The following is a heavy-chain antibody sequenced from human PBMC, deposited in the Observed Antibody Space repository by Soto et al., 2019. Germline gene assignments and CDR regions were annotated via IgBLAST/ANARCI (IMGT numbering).Heavy chain of an antibody. CDR2: VFSNDEK. Sequence: QVTLKESGPVLLKPTETLTLTCTVSGFSLSNARLGVSWIRQPPGKALEWLAHVFSNDEKSYSTSLKSRLTISRDTSKSQVVRTVTNLDPVDTATYYGARIQSSSWYVLAYSGQGTMVTVSS. V-gene: IGHV2-26*01. D-gene: IGHD6-13*01. CDR1: GFSLSNARLG. J-gene: IGHJ4*02. CDR3: ARIQSSSWYVLAY.